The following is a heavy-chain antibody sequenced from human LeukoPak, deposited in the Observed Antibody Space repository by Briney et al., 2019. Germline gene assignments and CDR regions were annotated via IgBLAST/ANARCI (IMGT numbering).Heavy chain of an antibody. J-gene: IGHJ6*02. V-gene: IGHV4-30-4*01. D-gene: IGHD1-26*01. CDR2: IFYSEDN. CDR3: ARDKWVKAGNSWLHYGMDV. Sequence: SETLSLTCIVYGDSISSINNYWTWIRQPPGKGLEWIGYIFYSEDNYYNPFLKSRVYILLEKSKNQFSLRLTSVTAADTAVYYCARDKWVKAGNSWLHYGMDVWGQGTTVTVSS. CDR1: GDSISSINNY.